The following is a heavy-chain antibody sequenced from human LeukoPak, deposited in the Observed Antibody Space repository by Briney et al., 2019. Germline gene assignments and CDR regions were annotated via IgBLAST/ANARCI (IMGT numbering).Heavy chain of an antibody. CDR3: ARGAWGYNYGYHNY. D-gene: IGHD5-18*01. CDR2: NIPIFGTT. Sequence: SVKVSSKVSGGTFSYAISWVRQAPGQGLEWMGGNIPIFGTTDYAQNFQGRVTFTTDESTSTAYMELSSLRSEDTAVYYCARGAWGYNYGYHNYWGQGTLVTVSS. V-gene: IGHV1-69*05. CDR1: GGTFSYA. J-gene: IGHJ4*02.